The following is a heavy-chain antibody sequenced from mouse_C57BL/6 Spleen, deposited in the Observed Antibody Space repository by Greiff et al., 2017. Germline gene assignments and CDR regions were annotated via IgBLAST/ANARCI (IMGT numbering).Heavy chain of an antibody. D-gene: IGHD4-1*01. Sequence: EVMLVESGGGLVKPGGSLKLSCAASGFTFSDYGMHWVRQAPEKGLEWVAYISSGSSTIYYADTVKGRFTISRDNAKNTLFLQMTSLRSEDTAMYYCARERANWDVIFDYWGQGTTLTVSS. J-gene: IGHJ2*01. CDR2: ISSGSSTI. CDR1: GFTFSDYG. CDR3: ARERANWDVIFDY. V-gene: IGHV5-17*01.